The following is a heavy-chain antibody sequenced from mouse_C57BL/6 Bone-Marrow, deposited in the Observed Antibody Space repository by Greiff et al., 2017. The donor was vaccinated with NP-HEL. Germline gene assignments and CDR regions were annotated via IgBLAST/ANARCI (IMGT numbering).Heavy chain of an antibody. J-gene: IGHJ3*01. CDR1: GYTFTSYW. V-gene: IGHV1-53*01. Sequence: VQLQQPGTELVKPGASVKLSCKASGYTFTSYWMHWVKQRPGQGLEWIGNINPSNGGTNYNEKFKSQATLTVDKSSSTAYMQLSSLTSEDSAVYYCARRGGSSPAWFAYWGQGTLVTVSA. CDR2: INPSNGGT. D-gene: IGHD1-1*01. CDR3: ARRGGSSPAWFAY.